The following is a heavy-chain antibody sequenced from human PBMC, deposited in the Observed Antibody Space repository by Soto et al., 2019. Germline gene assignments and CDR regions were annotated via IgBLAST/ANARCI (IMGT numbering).Heavy chain of an antibody. Sequence: ASVKVSCKASGYTFTSYYMNWVRQAPGQGLEWLGIINPSGGYTTYAQRFLGRVTMTSDTSTSTVYMELSSLRSEDTAVYYCAYSSRHGRDYYYYGMDVWGQGTTVTVSS. CDR1: GYTFTSYY. J-gene: IGHJ6*02. D-gene: IGHD6-13*01. CDR2: INPSGGYT. V-gene: IGHV1-46*03. CDR3: AYSSRHGRDYYYYGMDV.